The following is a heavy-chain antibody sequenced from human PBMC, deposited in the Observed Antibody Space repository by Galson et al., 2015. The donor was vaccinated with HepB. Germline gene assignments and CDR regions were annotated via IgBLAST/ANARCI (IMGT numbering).Heavy chain of an antibody. CDR3: VINYFDTSGYLDF. J-gene: IGHJ4*02. CDR1: GGTFSNYI. D-gene: IGHD3-22*01. Sequence: SVKVSCKASGGTFSNYIISWVRQAPGQGLEWMGKIIPLFGVSNYAQDFQDRVTITADKSTNITDMEMHSLTSGDTAVYFRVINYFDTSGYLDFWGQGTLVTVSS. CDR2: IIPLFGVS. V-gene: IGHV1-69*02.